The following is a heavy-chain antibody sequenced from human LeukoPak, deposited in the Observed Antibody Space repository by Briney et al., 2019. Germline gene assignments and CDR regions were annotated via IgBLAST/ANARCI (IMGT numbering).Heavy chain of an antibody. D-gene: IGHD2-21*02. CDR3: ARDPQRTCGGDPHFDY. J-gene: IGHJ4*02. CDR1: GFTFSSYA. Sequence: HPGGSLRLSCAASGFTFSSYAMHWVRQAPGKGLEWVAVISYDGSNKYYADSVKGRFTISRDNSKNTLYLQMNSLRAEDTAVYYCARDPQRTCGGDPHFDYWGQGTLVTVSS. V-gene: IGHV3-30-3*01. CDR2: ISYDGSNK.